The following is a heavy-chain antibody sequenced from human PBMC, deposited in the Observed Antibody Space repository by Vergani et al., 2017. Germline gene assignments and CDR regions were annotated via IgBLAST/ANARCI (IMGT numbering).Heavy chain of an antibody. J-gene: IGHJ4*02. Sequence: EVQLVESGGGLVQPGGSLRLSCAASGFTLGQYWMHWVRQTPGTGLEWVSRVKSDGNSAMYADSVKGRFTISRDNAKKSLFLEMKGLRTEDTAIYYCARATCSNGVCTSRDFFDNWGQGTLVAVSS. CDR2: VKSDGNSA. D-gene: IGHD2-8*01. V-gene: IGHV3-74*03. CDR1: GFTLGQYW. CDR3: ARATCSNGVCTSRDFFDN.